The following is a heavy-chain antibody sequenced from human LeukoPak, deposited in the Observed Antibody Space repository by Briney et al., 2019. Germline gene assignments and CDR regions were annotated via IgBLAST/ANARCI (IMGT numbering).Heavy chain of an antibody. Sequence: GGSLRLSCTASAFTFSDHWMNWVRQAPGKGLEWVSSISSSSSYIYYADSVKGRFTISRDNAKNSLYLQMNSLRAEDTAVYYCARDGSITYYYDSSGYPTAPFDYWGQGTLVTVSS. J-gene: IGHJ4*02. V-gene: IGHV3-21*01. CDR2: ISSSSSYI. CDR1: AFTFSDHW. D-gene: IGHD3-22*01. CDR3: ARDGSITYYYDSSGYPTAPFDY.